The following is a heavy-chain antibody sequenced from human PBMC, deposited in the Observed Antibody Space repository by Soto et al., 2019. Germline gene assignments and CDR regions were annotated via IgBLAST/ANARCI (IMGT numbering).Heavy chain of an antibody. CDR2: IYYSGST. V-gene: IGHV4-30-4*01. J-gene: IGHJ6*02. CDR3: ARDLAGVYDFWSGYYGAGYYYGMDV. Sequence: SETLSLTCTVSGGSISSGDYYWSWIRQPPGKGLEWIGYIYYSGSTYYNPSLKSRVTISVDTSKNQFSLKLSSVTDADTAVYYCARDLAGVYDFWSGYYGAGYYYGMDVWGQGTTVTVSS. D-gene: IGHD3-3*01. CDR1: GGSISSGDYY.